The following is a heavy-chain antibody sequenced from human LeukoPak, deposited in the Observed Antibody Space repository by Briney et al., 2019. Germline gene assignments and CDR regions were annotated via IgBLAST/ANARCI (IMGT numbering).Heavy chain of an antibody. V-gene: IGHV3-33*08. J-gene: IGHJ6*02. D-gene: IGHD3-10*01. Sequence: GGSLRLSCAASGFTFRNYVIHWDRQAPGKGLEWVAVIWYDGSNKYYADSVKGRFTISRDNSKNTLYLQMNSLRAEDTAVYYCARDRRYYGSGSYYQSHGMDVWGQGTTVTVSS. CDR1: GFTFRNYV. CDR2: IWYDGSNK. CDR3: ARDRRYYGSGSYYQSHGMDV.